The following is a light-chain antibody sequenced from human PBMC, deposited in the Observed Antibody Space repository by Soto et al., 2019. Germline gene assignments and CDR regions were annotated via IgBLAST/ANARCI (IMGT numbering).Light chain of an antibody. CDR3: QQYYSTPPT. CDR1: QSVLYSANNKNY. V-gene: IGKV4-1*01. Sequence: DIVMTQSPDSLAVSLGERATINCKSSQSVLYSANNKNYLTWYQQKPGQPPKMLIYWASTRESVVPDRFSGSGPGTDFTLTSSSLQAEDVAVYYCQQYYSTPPTFGQGTKVEIK. CDR2: WAS. J-gene: IGKJ1*01.